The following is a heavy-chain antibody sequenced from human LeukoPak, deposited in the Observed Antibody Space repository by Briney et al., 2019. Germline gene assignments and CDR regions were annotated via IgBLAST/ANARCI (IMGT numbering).Heavy chain of an antibody. CDR3: ARSPLLGSLEWLLGDYYYMDV. D-gene: IGHD3-3*01. V-gene: IGHV4-39*07. CDR1: GGSISSSSYY. CDR2: IYYSGST. J-gene: IGHJ6*03. Sequence: KSSETLSLTCTVSGGSISSSSYYWGWIRQPPGKGLEWIGSIYYSGSTYYNPSLKSRVTISVDTSKNQFSLKLSSVTAADTAVYYCARSPLLGSLEWLLGDYYYMDVWGKGTTVTVSS.